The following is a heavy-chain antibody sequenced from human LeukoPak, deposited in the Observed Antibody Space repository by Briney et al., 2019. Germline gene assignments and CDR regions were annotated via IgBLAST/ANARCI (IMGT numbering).Heavy chain of an antibody. CDR1: GGSISSGGYY. CDR3: ARDRPGGSSLDY. D-gene: IGHD6-13*01. Sequence: SQTLSLTCTVSGGSISSGGYYWSWIRQPPGKGLEWIGYIYHSGSTYYNPSLKSRVTISVDRSKNQFSLKLSSVTAADTAVYYCARDRPGGSSLDYWGQGILVTVSS. CDR2: IYHSGST. J-gene: IGHJ4*02. V-gene: IGHV4-30-2*01.